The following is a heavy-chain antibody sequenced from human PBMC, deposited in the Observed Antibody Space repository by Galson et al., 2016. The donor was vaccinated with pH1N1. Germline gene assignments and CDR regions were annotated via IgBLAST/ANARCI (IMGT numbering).Heavy chain of an antibody. CDR2: ISGSGGYT. CDR3: ARDNLRGSGSPDASDV. J-gene: IGHJ3*01. CDR1: GFTFSSYA. Sequence: SLRLSCAASGFTFSSYAMSWVRQAPGKGLEWVSAISGSGGYTYFAASVQGRFTISRDNSKNTLYLQMKTLRAEDTAVYYCARDNLRGSGSPDASDVWGQGTMVTVSS. V-gene: IGHV3-23*01. D-gene: IGHD3-10*02.